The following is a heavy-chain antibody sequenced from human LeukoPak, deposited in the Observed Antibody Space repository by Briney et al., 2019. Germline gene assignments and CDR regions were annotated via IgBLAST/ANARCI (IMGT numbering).Heavy chain of an antibody. J-gene: IGHJ3*02. Sequence: GGSLRLSCAASGVTFSSYWMSWVRQAPGKGLEWVANIKEDGSEKYYVDSVKGRFTISRDNAKNSVYLQMNSLRAEDTAVYYCARGRFNYDSSGPTPRAFDIWGQGTMVTVSS. CDR1: GVTFSSYW. CDR2: IKEDGSEK. V-gene: IGHV3-7*01. CDR3: ARGRFNYDSSGPTPRAFDI. D-gene: IGHD3-22*01.